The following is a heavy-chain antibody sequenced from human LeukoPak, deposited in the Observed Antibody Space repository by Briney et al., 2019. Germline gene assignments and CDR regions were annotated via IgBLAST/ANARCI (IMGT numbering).Heavy chain of an antibody. Sequence: SETLSLTCTVSGASISSSGYFWGWIRQPPGKGLEWIGSLHYTGSTYYNPSLKSRVTITADTSKNQFSLNVGSVTATDKAVYYCARRPSTMNAFDTWGQGTMVTVS. D-gene: IGHD3-22*01. CDR3: ARRPSTMNAFDT. CDR2: LHYTGST. J-gene: IGHJ3*02. V-gene: IGHV4-39*01. CDR1: GASISSSGYF.